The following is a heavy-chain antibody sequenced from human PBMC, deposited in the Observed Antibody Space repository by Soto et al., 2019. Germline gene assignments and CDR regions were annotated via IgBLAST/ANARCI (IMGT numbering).Heavy chain of an antibody. V-gene: IGHV2-5*01. CDR3: AHRMVSFGELFAY. D-gene: IGHD3-10*01. J-gene: IGHJ4*02. CDR1: GFSFNTSGAG. CDR2: IYWYDDK. Sequence: QITLKESGPTLVKPTQTLTVTCTFSGFSFNTSGAGVAWIRQPPGKALEWLALIYWYDDKRYSPSLRRRLTITKDTSKNQVVLTLTSVDPLHTATYYCAHRMVSFGELFAYWGQGTLVTVSS.